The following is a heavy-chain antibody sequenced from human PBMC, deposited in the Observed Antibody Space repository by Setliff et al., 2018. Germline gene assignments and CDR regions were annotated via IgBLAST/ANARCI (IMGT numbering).Heavy chain of an antibody. CDR3: ARVVTSAFDI. D-gene: IGHD2-2*01. Sequence: GGSLRLSCVASGFNLHVYTMEWVRQAPGKGLDWVSSISSNSNYIYTADSLKGRLTVSRDNAKNSLYLQLDSLTADDTAVFYCARVVTSAFDIWGQGTMVTVSS. CDR2: ISSNSNYI. V-gene: IGHV3-21*04. CDR1: GFNLHVYT. J-gene: IGHJ3*02.